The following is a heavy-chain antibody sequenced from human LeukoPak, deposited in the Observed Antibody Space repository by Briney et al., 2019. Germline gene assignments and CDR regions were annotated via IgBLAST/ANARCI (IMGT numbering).Heavy chain of an antibody. Sequence: PGGSLRLSCTASGFTFGDYAVSWVRQAPGKGLEWVSAISGSGGSTYYADSVKGRFTISRDNSKNTLYLQMNSLRAEDTAVYYCAKDGCSGGSCYTDYYYYMDVWGKGTTVTVSS. D-gene: IGHD2-15*01. CDR3: AKDGCSGGSCYTDYYYYMDV. CDR1: GFTFGDYA. V-gene: IGHV3-23*01. J-gene: IGHJ6*03. CDR2: ISGSGGST.